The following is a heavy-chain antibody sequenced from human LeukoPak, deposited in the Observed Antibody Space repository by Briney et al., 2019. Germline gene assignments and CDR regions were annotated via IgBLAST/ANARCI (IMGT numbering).Heavy chain of an antibody. CDR1: GYTFTSYY. J-gene: IGHJ4*02. D-gene: IGHD1-26*01. CDR3: ARRIVGATGLEGSFDY. CDR2: INPSGGST. V-gene: IGHV1-46*01. Sequence: GASVKVSCKASGYTFTSYYMHWVRQAPGQGLEWMGIINPSGGSTSYAQKFQGRVTMTRDTSTSTVYMVLSSLRSEDTAVYYCARRIVGATGLEGSFDYWGQGTLVTVSS.